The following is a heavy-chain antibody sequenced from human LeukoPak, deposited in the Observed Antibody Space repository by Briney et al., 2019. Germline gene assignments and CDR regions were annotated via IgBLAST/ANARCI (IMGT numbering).Heavy chain of an antibody. Sequence: PSQTLSLTCTVAAGSISSYYWSWIRQPPGKRLESLRYISYSGSTDYNPSLKSRVTISLDTSKNQFSLRLSSVTAADTAVYYCARETRLHSGSYSNDAFDIWGQGTMVTVSS. D-gene: IGHD1-26*01. V-gene: IGHV4-59*01. CDR3: ARETRLHSGSYSNDAFDI. CDR2: ISYSGST. J-gene: IGHJ3*02. CDR1: AGSISSYY.